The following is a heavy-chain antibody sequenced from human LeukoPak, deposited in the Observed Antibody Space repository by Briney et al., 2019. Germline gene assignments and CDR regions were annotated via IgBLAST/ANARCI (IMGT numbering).Heavy chain of an antibody. Sequence: GASVKVYCKASGYTFTGYYMHWVRQAPGQGLEWMGWSNPNSGGTKYAQKFQGRVTMTRDTSISTAYMELSRLRSDDTAVYYCARGQALYYDFWSGFHYWGQGTLVTVSS. D-gene: IGHD3-3*01. CDR2: SNPNSGGT. CDR1: GYTFTGYY. J-gene: IGHJ4*02. V-gene: IGHV1-2*02. CDR3: ARGQALYYDFWSGFHY.